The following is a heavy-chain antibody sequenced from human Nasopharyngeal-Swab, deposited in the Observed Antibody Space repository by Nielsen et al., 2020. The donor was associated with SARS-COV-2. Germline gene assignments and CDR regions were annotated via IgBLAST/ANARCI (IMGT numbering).Heavy chain of an antibody. CDR3: ARVFPGHHDILAAYSDYYYMDV. Sequence: LVGPFSYSGISYYIPSLKSRLTISVDTSKNQISLRLSSLTAADSAVYYCARVFPGHHDILAAYSDYYYMDVWGTGTTVTVSS. CDR2: FSYSGIS. D-gene: IGHD3-9*01. V-gene: IGHV4-31*02. J-gene: IGHJ6*03.